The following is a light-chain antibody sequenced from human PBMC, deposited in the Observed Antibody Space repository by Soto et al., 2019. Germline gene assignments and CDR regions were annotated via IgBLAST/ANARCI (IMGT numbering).Light chain of an antibody. J-gene: IGLJ1*01. Sequence: QSALTQPPSASGTPGQRVTISCSGSSSNVGGNPVNWYQHVPTTAPKLLIYTNTQRPSGVPDRFSGSKSGTSASLAISGLQSEDEADHYCESWDDSLNGPVFGTGTKVTVL. V-gene: IGLV1-44*01. CDR3: ESWDDSLNGPV. CDR2: TNT. CDR1: SSNVGGNP.